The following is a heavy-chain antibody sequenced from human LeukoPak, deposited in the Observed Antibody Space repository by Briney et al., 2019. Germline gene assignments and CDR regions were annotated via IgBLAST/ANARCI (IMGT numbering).Heavy chain of an antibody. V-gene: IGHV3-23*01. CDR1: GFTFSSYW. D-gene: IGHD2-15*01. J-gene: IGHJ6*03. Sequence: GGSLRLSCAASGFTFSSYWMHWVRQAPGKGLEWVSAVSSTGGTTYYADSVKGRFTISRDNSKNTLFLQINSLRAEDTAVYYCAKNGDRGAFCSGGTYYPYYYYYMDVWGKGTTVTISS. CDR3: AKNGDRGAFCSGGTYYPYYYYYMDV. CDR2: VSSTGGTT.